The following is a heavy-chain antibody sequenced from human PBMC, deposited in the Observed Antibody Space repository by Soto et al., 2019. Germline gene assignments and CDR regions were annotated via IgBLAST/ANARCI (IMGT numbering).Heavy chain of an antibody. CDR1: GFTFSSFI. V-gene: IGHV3-30*03. CDR2: IEYDGSRK. Sequence: QVQLVESGGGVVQPGRSLRLSCAASGFTFSSFIMHWVRQAPGKGLEWVAAIEYDGSRKYYTDSVKGRFTISRDNSKNTLLLQMNSLRAEDTAVYYCARVEGWGWGDAFDIWGQGTMVTVSS. CDR3: ARVEGWGWGDAFDI. D-gene: IGHD7-27*01. J-gene: IGHJ3*02.